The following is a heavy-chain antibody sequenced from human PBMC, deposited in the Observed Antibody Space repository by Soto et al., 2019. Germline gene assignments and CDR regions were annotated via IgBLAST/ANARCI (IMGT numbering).Heavy chain of an antibody. CDR3: AHIRGAVAGTGALFDY. CDR1: GFSLSTSGVG. J-gene: IGHJ4*02. D-gene: IGHD6-19*01. V-gene: IGHV2-5*02. CDR2: IYWDDDK. Sequence: SGPTLVHPTQTLTLTCTFSGFSLSTSGVGVGWIRQPPGKALEWLALIYWDDDKRYSPTLKSRLTSTKDTSKNQVVLTMTNMEPVDTATDYGAHIRGAVAGTGALFDYWGQGTLVTVSS.